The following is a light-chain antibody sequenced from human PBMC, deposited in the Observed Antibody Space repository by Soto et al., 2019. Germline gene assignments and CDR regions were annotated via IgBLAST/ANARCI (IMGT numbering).Light chain of an antibody. CDR3: QQYDNWPQT. V-gene: IGKV3-15*01. CDR1: QSVSSS. J-gene: IGKJ2*01. Sequence: EMVMTQSPATLSVSPGERATLSCRASQSVSSSYVAWYQQKPGQAPRLLIYGASTRVTGIPARFSGSGSGTEFALTISSLQSEDSAVYYCQQYDNWPQTFGQGTKLDIK. CDR2: GAS.